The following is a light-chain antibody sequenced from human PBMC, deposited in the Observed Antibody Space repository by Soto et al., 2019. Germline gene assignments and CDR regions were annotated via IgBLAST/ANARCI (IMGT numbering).Light chain of an antibody. J-gene: IGKJ2*01. Sequence: EIVLTQSPGTPSLSPGERATLSCRASQSVSSSYLAWYQQKPGQAPRLLIYGASSRATGIPDRFSGSGSGTDFTLTISRLEPEDFAVYYCQQYGSSPYTFGQGTKVEIK. CDR3: QQYGSSPYT. CDR1: QSVSSSY. CDR2: GAS. V-gene: IGKV3-20*01.